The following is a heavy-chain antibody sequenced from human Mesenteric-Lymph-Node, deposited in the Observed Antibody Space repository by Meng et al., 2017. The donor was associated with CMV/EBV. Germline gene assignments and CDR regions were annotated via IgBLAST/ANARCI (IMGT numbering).Heavy chain of an antibody. D-gene: IGHD2-2*01. V-gene: IGHV4-59*01. J-gene: IGHJ2*01. CDR3: ATGIPAARDYWHFDL. CDR1: GGSISRSY. Sequence: SGGSISRSYWSWLRQPPGKGLEWIGYIYYDGSTNYNPSLKSRVTISLETSKTQFSLKLGSVTAADTAVYYCATGIPAARDYWHFDLWGRGTLVTVSS. CDR2: IYYDGST.